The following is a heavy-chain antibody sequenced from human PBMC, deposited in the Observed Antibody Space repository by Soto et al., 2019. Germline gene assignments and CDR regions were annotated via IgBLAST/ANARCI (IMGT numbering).Heavy chain of an antibody. CDR3: ARRGGYYYDSSGHIDY. CDR1: GGSISSSSYY. CDR2: IYYSGST. D-gene: IGHD3-22*01. Sequence: QLQLQESGPGLVKPSETLSLTCTVSGGSISSSSYYWGWIRQPPGKGLEWIGSIYYSGSTYYNPSLKSRVTISVDTSKNQFSLKLSSVTAADTAVYYCARRGGYYYDSSGHIDYWGQGTLVTSPQ. J-gene: IGHJ4*02. V-gene: IGHV4-39*01.